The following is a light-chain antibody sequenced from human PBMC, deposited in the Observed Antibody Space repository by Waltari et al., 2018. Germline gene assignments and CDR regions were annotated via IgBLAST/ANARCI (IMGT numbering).Light chain of an antibody. CDR1: SGDVGGYDL. Sequence: QSALTQPRSVSGSPGQSVTISCTGTSGDVGGYDLVSWYQQHPGKAPKLIIYDVTKRPSGGPDRFSGSKSGNTASLTIAGLQAEDETDYYCCSYAGTSTFVLFGGGTRLTVL. CDR2: DVT. J-gene: IGLJ2*01. CDR3: CSYAGTSTFVL. V-gene: IGLV2-11*01.